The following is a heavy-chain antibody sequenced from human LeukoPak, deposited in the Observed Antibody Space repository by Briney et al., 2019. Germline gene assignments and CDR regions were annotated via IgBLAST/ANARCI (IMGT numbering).Heavy chain of an antibody. V-gene: IGHV4-39*01. CDR3: SRNSRGWSFDY. CDR2: IYYSGST. Sequence: SETLSLTCTVSGDSISSGSYYWGWLRQSPGKDLEWIGSIYYSGSTYYKPSLKSRVTISVNTSKKQFSLKLSSVTAADTAVYYCSRNSRGWSFDYWGQGTLVTVSS. CDR1: GDSISSGSYY. D-gene: IGHD6-19*01. J-gene: IGHJ4*01.